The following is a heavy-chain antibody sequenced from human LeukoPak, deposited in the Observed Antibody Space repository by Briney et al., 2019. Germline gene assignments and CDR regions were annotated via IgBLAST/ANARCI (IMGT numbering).Heavy chain of an antibody. J-gene: IGHJ4*02. CDR1: GFTFSSYG. Sequence: PGGSLRLSCAASGFTFSSYGMHWVRQAPGKGLEWVAVISYDGSNKYYADSVKGRFTISRDNSKNTLYLQMNSLRAEDTAVYYCAKDPRFLECLDYWGQGTLVTVSS. CDR2: ISYDGSNK. D-gene: IGHD3-3*01. CDR3: AKDPRFLECLDY. V-gene: IGHV3-30*18.